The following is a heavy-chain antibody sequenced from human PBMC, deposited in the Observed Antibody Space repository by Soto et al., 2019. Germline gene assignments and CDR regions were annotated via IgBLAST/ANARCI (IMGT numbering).Heavy chain of an antibody. Sequence: ASETLSLTCAVYGGSFSGYYWSWIRQPPGEGLEWIGEINRSGSTNYNPSLKSRVTISVDTSKNQFSLKLSSVTAADTAVYYCASSAYCGGDCYPWAFDIWGQGTMVTV. D-gene: IGHD2-21*02. J-gene: IGHJ3*02. CDR1: GGSFSGYY. CDR3: ASSAYCGGDCYPWAFDI. CDR2: INRSGST. V-gene: IGHV4-34*01.